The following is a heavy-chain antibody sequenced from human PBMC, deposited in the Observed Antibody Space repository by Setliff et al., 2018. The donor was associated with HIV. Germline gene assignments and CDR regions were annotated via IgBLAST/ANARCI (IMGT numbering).Heavy chain of an antibody. CDR3: ALSSGSYYNALDN. CDR2: MYYSGST. J-gene: IGHJ4*02. V-gene: IGHV4-39*01. D-gene: IGHD3-10*01. Sequence: SETLSLTCTVSGGSISSSSYYWGWIRQHPGKGLEWIGSMYYSGSTYYNPSLKSRVTISVDTSKNQFSLKLSSVTAADTAVYYCALSSGSYYNALDNWGQGTLVTVSS. CDR1: GGSISSSSYY.